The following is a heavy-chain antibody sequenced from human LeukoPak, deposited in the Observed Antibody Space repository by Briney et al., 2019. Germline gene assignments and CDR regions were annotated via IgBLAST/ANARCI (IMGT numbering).Heavy chain of an antibody. CDR1: GGSISSSSYY. J-gene: IGHJ4*02. Sequence: SETLSLTCTVSGGSISSSSYYWGWVRQPPGKGLEWIGNIYYSGSTYYKPSLKRRDTMSVDTSKNQFSLRLSSVTAADTAVYYCTRLYYYGSGSYYNFDFWGQGTLVTVSS. D-gene: IGHD3-10*01. CDR2: IYYSGST. V-gene: IGHV4-39*01. CDR3: TRLYYYGSGSYYNFDF.